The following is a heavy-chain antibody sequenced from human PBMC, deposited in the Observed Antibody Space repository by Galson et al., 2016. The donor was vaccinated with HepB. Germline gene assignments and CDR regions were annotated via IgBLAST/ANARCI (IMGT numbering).Heavy chain of an antibody. Sequence: SVKVSCKASGYTFNSHYMHWARQAPGQGLEWMGIMNPSGGATSYPQKFRGRITMTRDTSTNTVYMELSSLRSEDTAVYYCARVRDGYNKYYHYGLDVWGQGTTVTVSS. CDR2: MNPSGGAT. J-gene: IGHJ6*02. CDR3: ARVRDGYNKYYHYGLDV. D-gene: IGHD5-24*01. CDR1: GYTFNSHY. V-gene: IGHV1-46*02.